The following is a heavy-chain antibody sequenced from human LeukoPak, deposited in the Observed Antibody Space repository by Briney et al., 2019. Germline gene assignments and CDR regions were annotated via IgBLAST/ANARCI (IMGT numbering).Heavy chain of an antibody. CDR2: IIPVFGTA. J-gene: IGHJ3*02. Sequence: ASVKVSCKASGGTFSSYAISWVRQAPGQGLEWMGGIIPVFGTANYAQKFQGRVTITADEYTSTAYMELSSLRSEDTAVYYCARDRVVGLGIDNAFDIWGDGTMVTVSS. D-gene: IGHD2-15*01. CDR1: GGTFSSYA. V-gene: IGHV1-69*13. CDR3: ARDRVVGLGIDNAFDI.